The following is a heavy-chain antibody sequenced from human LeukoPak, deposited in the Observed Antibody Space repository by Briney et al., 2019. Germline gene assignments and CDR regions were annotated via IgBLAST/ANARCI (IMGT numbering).Heavy chain of an antibody. CDR3: ARGSSGLFDY. D-gene: IGHD6-19*01. Sequence: GGSLRPSCAASGFTFSSYAMHWVRQAPGKGLEYVSAISSNGGSTYYANSVKGRFTISRDNSKNTLYLQMGSLRAEDMAVYYCARGSSGLFDYWGQGTLVTVSS. J-gene: IGHJ4*02. CDR2: ISSNGGST. V-gene: IGHV3-64*01. CDR1: GFTFSSYA.